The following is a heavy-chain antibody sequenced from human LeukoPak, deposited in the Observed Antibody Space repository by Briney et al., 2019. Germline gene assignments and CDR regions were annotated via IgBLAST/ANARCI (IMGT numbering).Heavy chain of an antibody. CDR1: GLTFSSYG. D-gene: IGHD3-22*01. V-gene: IGHV3-23*01. Sequence: GGSLRLSCAASGLTFSSYGMSWVRQAPGKGLEWVSAISGSGGSTYYADSVKGRFTISRDNSKNTLYLQMNSLRAEDTAVYYCAKLNTYYYDSSGYFDWGQGTLVTVSS. CDR3: AKLNTYYYDSSGYFD. CDR2: ISGSGGST. J-gene: IGHJ4*02.